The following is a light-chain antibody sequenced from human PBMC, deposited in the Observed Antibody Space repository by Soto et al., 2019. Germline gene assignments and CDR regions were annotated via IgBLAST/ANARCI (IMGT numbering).Light chain of an antibody. CDR2: GAS. CDR1: QSVSSSY. J-gene: IGKJ1*01. V-gene: IGKV3-20*01. Sequence: IVWTQSPGTMSLSPGERATLSCRASQSVSSSYLAWYQQKPGQAPRLLIYGASSRATGIPARFSGNGSGTDFTLTISRLEPEDFAVYYCQQYGSSPHVAFGQGTKVEIK. CDR3: QQYGSSPHVA.